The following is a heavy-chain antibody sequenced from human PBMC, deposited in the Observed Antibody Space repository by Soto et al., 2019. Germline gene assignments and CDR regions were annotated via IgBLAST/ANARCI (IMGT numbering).Heavy chain of an antibody. Sequence: DVQLLESGGGLVQPGGSLRLSCAASGFTFRSYAMSWVRQAPGKRLEWVSGISGSGISTHYADSVKGRFTVSRDNSKNTLYLQMNSVRAEDTAVYNCAKEPVGPDWYFDLWGRGTLVTVSS. J-gene: IGHJ2*01. CDR3: AKEPVGPDWYFDL. CDR2: ISGSGIST. V-gene: IGHV3-23*01. CDR1: GFTFRSYA.